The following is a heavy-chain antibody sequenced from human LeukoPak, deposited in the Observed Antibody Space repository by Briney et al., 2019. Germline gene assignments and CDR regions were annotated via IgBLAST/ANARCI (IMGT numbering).Heavy chain of an antibody. V-gene: IGHV5-51*01. Sequence: GESLKISCKGSGYSFTSHWIGWVRQMPGKGPEWMGVIYPGNSDTIYSPSFQGQVTISADKSITTAYLQWNSLTASDTAMFYCARQGGGKDTFDIWGQGTMVTVSS. CDR3: ARQGGGKDTFDI. CDR2: IYPGNSDT. D-gene: IGHD3-16*01. J-gene: IGHJ3*02. CDR1: GYSFTSHW.